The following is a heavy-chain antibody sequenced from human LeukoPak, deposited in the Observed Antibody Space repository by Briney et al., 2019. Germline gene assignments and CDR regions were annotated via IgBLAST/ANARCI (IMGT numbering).Heavy chain of an antibody. D-gene: IGHD3-22*01. CDR2: IIPIFGTA. CDR1: GGTFSSYA. J-gene: IGHJ4*02. Sequence: SVKVSCKASGGTFSSYAISWVRQAPGQGLEWMGGIIPIFGTANYAQKFQGRVTITTDESTRTAYVELSSLRSEDTAVYYCARVFAPYYYDSSGYSHFDYWGQGTLVTVSS. CDR3: ARVFAPYYYDSSGYSHFDY. V-gene: IGHV1-69*05.